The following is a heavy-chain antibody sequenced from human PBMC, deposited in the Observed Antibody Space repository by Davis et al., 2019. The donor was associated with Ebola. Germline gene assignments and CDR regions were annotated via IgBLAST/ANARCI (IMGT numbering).Heavy chain of an antibody. V-gene: IGHV3-48*02. CDR1: GFTFSSYN. CDR2: ISSSSSII. D-gene: IGHD6-19*01. Sequence: PGGSLGLSCAASGFTFSSYNMNWVRQAPGKGLEWVSHISSSSSIIYYADSVKGRFTISRDNAKNSLYLQMNSLRDEDTAVYYCAKAGSGWPGELDYWGQGTLVTVSS. CDR3: AKAGSGWPGELDY. J-gene: IGHJ4*02.